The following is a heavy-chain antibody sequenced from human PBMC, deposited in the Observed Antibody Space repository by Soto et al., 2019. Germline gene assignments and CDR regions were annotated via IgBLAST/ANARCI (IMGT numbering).Heavy chain of an antibody. CDR3: ARQGSNGAYYYYGMDV. J-gene: IGHJ6*02. CDR2: IYPGDSKT. V-gene: IGHV5-51*01. D-gene: IGHD2-8*01. CDR1: GYTFTDYW. Sequence: PGESLKISCRGSGYTFTDYWIVWVRQMPGKGLEWMGVIYPGDSKTKYSPSFQGQVTFSVDKSTSTAYLQWSSLKASDTAMYYCARQGSNGAYYYYGMDVWGQGTTVTVS.